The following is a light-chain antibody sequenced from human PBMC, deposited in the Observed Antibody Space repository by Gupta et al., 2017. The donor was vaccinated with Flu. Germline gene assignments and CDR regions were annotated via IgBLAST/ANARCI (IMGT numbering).Light chain of an antibody. V-gene: IGKV3-20*01. CDR2: GAS. CDR1: QSVSSSY. J-gene: IGKJ4*01. Sequence: EIVLTQSPGTLSLSPGERATLSCRASQSVSSSYLAWYQQKPGQAPRLIIYGASSRATGITDRFSGSGCGTDFTLTSSGLEPEDCAVYYWQQYGSSPRFGGGTKVEIK. CDR3: QQYGSSPR.